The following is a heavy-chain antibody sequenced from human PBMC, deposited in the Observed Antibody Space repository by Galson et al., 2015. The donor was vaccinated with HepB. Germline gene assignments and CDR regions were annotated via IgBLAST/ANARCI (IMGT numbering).Heavy chain of an antibody. V-gene: IGHV4-39*07. J-gene: IGHJ3*02. D-gene: IGHD3-22*01. CDR1: GGSISSSSYY. CDR3: ARDGSDSSGYAFDI. Sequence: ETLSLTCTVSGGSISSSSYYWGWIRQPPGKGLEWIGSIYYSGSTYYNPSLKSRVTISVDTSKNQFSLKLSSVTAADTAVYYCARDGSDSSGYAFDIWGQGTMVTVSS. CDR2: IYYSGST.